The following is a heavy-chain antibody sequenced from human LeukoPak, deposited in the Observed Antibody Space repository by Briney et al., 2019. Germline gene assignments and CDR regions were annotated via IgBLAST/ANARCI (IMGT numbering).Heavy chain of an antibody. CDR1: GFTFSSYA. D-gene: IGHD3-3*01. J-gene: IGHJ5*02. V-gene: IGHV3-21*01. CDR3: ARVGDFWSGYAPNWFDP. Sequence: PGGSLRLSCAASGFTFSSYAMGWARQGPGKGLEWVSSISSSSSYIYYADSVKGRFTISRDNAKNSLYLQMNSLRAEDTAVYYCARVGDFWSGYAPNWFDPWGQGTLVTVSS. CDR2: ISSSSSYI.